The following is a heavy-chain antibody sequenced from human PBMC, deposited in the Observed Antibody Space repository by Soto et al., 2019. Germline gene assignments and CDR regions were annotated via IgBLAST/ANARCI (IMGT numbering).Heavy chain of an antibody. CDR3: ARVAIAVAGLDYFQH. CDR1: GFTFSSYW. D-gene: IGHD6-19*01. J-gene: IGHJ1*01. Sequence: PGGSLRLSCAASGFTFSSYWMHWVRQAPGKGLVWVSRINSDGSSTSYADSVKGRFTISRDNAKNTLYLQMNSLRAEDTAVYYCARVAIAVAGLDYFQHWGQGTLVTVSS. CDR2: INSDGSST. V-gene: IGHV3-74*01.